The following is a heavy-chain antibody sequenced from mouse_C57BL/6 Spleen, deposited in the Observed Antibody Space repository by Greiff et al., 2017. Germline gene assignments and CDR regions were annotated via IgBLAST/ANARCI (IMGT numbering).Heavy chain of an antibody. V-gene: IGHV1-81*01. J-gene: IGHJ2*01. CDR2: IYPRSGNT. CDR3: ARFYDPYYFDY. D-gene: IGHD1-1*01. Sequence: QVQLQQSGAELARPGASVKLSCKASGYTFTSYGISWVKQRTGQGLEWIGEIYPRSGNTYYNEKFKGKATLTADKSSCTAYMKLRSLTSEDSAVYFRARFYDPYYFDYWGQGTTLTVSS. CDR1: GYTFTSYG.